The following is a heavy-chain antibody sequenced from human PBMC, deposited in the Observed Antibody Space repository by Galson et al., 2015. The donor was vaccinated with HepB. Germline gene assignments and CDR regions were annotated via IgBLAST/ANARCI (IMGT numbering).Heavy chain of an antibody. CDR3: AKDSGTYYYDSSGYPSGY. CDR2: ISYDGSNK. D-gene: IGHD3-22*01. J-gene: IGHJ4*02. V-gene: IGHV3-30*18. Sequence: SLRLSCAASGFTFSSYGMHWVRQAPGKGLEWVAVISYDGSNKYYADSVKGRFTISRDNSKNTLYLQMNSLRAEDTAVYYCAKDSGTYYYDSSGYPSGYWGQGTLVTVSS. CDR1: GFTFSSYG.